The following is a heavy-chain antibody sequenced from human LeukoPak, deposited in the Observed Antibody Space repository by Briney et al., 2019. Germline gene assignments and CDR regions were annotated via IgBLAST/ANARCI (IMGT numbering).Heavy chain of an antibody. CDR3: ARVTNFWSGYSGFDP. CDR2: INPNSGGT. Sequence: GASVKVSCKASGYTFTGYYIHWVRQAPGQGLEWMGWINPNSGGTNYAQKFQGRVTMTRDTSISTAYMELSRLRSDDTAVYYCARVTNFWSGYSGFDPWGQGTLVTVSS. D-gene: IGHD3-3*01. J-gene: IGHJ5*02. CDR1: GYTFTGYY. V-gene: IGHV1-2*02.